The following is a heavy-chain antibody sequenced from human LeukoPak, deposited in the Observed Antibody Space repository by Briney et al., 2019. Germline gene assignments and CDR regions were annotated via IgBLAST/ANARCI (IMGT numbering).Heavy chain of an antibody. CDR3: ARHPRGFIYGYYFDY. D-gene: IGHD5-18*01. CDR1: GYSFTSDW. J-gene: IGHJ4*02. Sequence: GDSLKISCKGSGYSFTSDWIGWVRQIPGKGLEWMGIIYPGDSDTKYSPSFQGQVTISADKSISTAYLQWSSLKASDTAIYYCARHPRGFIYGYYFDYWGQGTLVTVSS. CDR2: IYPGDSDT. V-gene: IGHV5-51*01.